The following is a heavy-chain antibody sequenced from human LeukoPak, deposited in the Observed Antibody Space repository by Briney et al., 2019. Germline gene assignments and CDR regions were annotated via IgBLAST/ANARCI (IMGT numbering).Heavy chain of an antibody. Sequence: SGTLSLTCAVSGGSISSGGYSWSWIRQPPGKGLEWIGYIYHSGSTYYNPSLKSRVTISVDRSKNQFSLKLSSVTAADTAVYYCARMNLPEYGGNWFDYWGQGTLVTVSS. V-gene: IGHV4-30-2*01. CDR1: GGSISSGGYS. CDR3: ARMNLPEYGGNWFDY. J-gene: IGHJ4*02. CDR2: IYHSGST. D-gene: IGHD4-23*01.